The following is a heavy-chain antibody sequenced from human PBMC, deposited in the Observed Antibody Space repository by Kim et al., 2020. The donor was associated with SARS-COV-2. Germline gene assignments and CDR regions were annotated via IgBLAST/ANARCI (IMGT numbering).Heavy chain of an antibody. CDR1: GYTFTSYA. D-gene: IGHD3-3*01. J-gene: IGHJ4*02. CDR2: INTNTGNP. CDR3: ARIDRALLENYDFWSGYYFGVDY. Sequence: ASVKVSCKASGYTFTSYAMNWVRQAPGQGLEWMGWINTNTGNPTYAQGFTGRFVFSLDTSVSTAYLQISSLKAEDTAVYYCARIDRALLENYDFWSGYYFGVDYWGQGTLVTVSS. V-gene: IGHV7-4-1*02.